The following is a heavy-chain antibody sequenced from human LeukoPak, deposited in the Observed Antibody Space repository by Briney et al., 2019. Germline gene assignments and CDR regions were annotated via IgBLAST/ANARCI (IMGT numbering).Heavy chain of an antibody. CDR1: GYSFTSYW. D-gene: IGHD4-17*01. V-gene: IGHV5-51*01. CDR3: ARGSDYGDYVGAFDI. Sequence: GESLKISCKGSGYSFTSYWIGWVRQMPGKGLEWMGIIYPGDSDTRYSPSFQGQVTISADKSISTAYLQWSSLKASDTAMYYCARGSDYGDYVGAFDIWGQGTMVTVPS. J-gene: IGHJ3*02. CDR2: IYPGDSDT.